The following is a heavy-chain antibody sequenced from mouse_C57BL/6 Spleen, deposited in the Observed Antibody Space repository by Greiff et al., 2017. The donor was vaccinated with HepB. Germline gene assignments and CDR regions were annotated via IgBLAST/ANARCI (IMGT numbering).Heavy chain of an antibody. CDR3: ARADGYYPYFDY. V-gene: IGHV1-53*01. D-gene: IGHD2-3*01. J-gene: IGHJ2*01. CDR2: INPSNGGT. Sequence: QVQLKESGTELVKPGASVKLSCKASGYTFTSYWMHWVKQRPGQGLEWIGNINPSNGGTNYNEKFKSKATLTVDKSSSTAYMQLSSLTSEDSAVYYCARADGYYPYFDYWGQGTTLTVSS. CDR1: GYTFTSYW.